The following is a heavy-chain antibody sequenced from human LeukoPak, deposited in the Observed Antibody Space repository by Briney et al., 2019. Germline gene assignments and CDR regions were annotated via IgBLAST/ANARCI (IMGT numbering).Heavy chain of an antibody. CDR2: IIPIFGTA. CDR1: GGTSSSYA. V-gene: IGHV1-69*06. J-gene: IGHJ4*02. Sequence: SVKVSCKASGGTSSSYAISWVRQAPGQGLEWMGGIIPIFGTANYAQKFQGRVTITADKSTSTAYMELNSLRSEDTAVYYCARGYCSSTSCYLDYWGQGTLVTVSS. CDR3: ARGYCSSTSCYLDY. D-gene: IGHD2-2*01.